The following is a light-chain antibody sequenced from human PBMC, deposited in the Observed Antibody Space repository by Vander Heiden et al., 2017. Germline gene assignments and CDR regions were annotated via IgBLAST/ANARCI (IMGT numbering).Light chain of an antibody. CDR1: QSVSSSY. CDR3: QQYGSSPPIT. V-gene: IGKV3-20*01. J-gene: IGKJ5*01. Sequence: VLPPSPRTLSSSPGERATLSGRASQSVSSSYLAWYQQKPGQAPRLLIYGASSRATGIPDRFSGSGSGTDFTLTISRLEPEDFAVYYCQQYGSSPPITFGQGTRLEIK. CDR2: GAS.